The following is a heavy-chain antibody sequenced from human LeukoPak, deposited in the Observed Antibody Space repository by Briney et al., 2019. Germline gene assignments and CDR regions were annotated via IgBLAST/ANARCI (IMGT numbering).Heavy chain of an antibody. CDR3: ARVGTIFGVVKRPFDY. D-gene: IGHD3-3*01. J-gene: IGHJ4*02. CDR2: INHSGST. CDR1: GVSFSGYY. Sequence: SETLSLTCAVYGVSFSGYYWSWIRQPPGKGLEWKGEINHSGSTIYNPSLKRRVTTTIDTCKIQFSLKLSSVTAADTAVYYCARVGTIFGVVKRPFDYWGQGTLVTVSS. V-gene: IGHV4-34*01.